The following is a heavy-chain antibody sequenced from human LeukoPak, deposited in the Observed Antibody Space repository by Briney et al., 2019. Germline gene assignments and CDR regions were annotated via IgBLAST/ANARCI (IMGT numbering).Heavy chain of an antibody. CDR3: ARTYCGGDCSGFEVAYYYYGMDV. J-gene: IGHJ6*02. CDR1: GYTFNSYS. V-gene: IGHV1-18*01. Sequence: GASVKVSCKASGYTFNSYSISWVRQAPGQGLEWMGWISAYNGNTNYAQKLQGRVTMTTDTSTSTAYMELRSLRSDDTAVYYCARTYCGGDCSGFEVAYYYYGMDVWGQGTTVTVSS. D-gene: IGHD2-21*02. CDR2: ISAYNGNT.